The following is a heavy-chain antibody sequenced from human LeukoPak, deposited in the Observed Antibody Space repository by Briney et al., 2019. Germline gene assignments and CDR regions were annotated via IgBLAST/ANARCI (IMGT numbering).Heavy chain of an antibody. V-gene: IGHV3-21*01. CDR1: GFSISTYG. CDR2: ISTSSTYK. J-gene: IGHJ4*02. D-gene: IGHD2-15*01. Sequence: PGGSLRLSCAASGFSISTYGMTWVRQAPGKGLEWVSSISTSSTYKFYADSVKGRFTISRDNAKNSLFLQMNSLRAEDTALYYCARAVVIAATGRGSDCWGQGTLVTVAS. CDR3: ARAVVIAATGRGSDC.